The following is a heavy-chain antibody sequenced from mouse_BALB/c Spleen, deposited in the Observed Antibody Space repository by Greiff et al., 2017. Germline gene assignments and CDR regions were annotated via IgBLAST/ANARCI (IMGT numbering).Heavy chain of an antibody. CDR2: INSNGGST. CDR1: GFTFSSYG. D-gene: IGHD1-1*01. CDR3: ARDQDIYYGSSYDYFDY. J-gene: IGHJ2*01. Sequence: DVKLVESGGGLVQPGGSLKLSCAASGFTFSSYGMSWVRQTPDKRLELVATINSNGGSTYYPDSVKGRFTISRDNAKNTLYLQMSSLKSEDTAMYYCARDQDIYYGSSYDYFDYWGQGTTLTVSS. V-gene: IGHV5-6-3*01.